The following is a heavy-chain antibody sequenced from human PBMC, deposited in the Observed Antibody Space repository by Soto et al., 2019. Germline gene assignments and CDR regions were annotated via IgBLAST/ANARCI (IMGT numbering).Heavy chain of an antibody. CDR2: INSGGNT. V-gene: IGHV3-66*01. J-gene: IGHJ2*01. CDR3: AKEPVGPDWYFDL. CDR1: GFDASVNY. Sequence: GGSLRVSCAASGFDASVNYRTWVRQAPVKGLEWVSAINSGGNTFYADSVKGRFTVSRDNSKNTLYLQMNSLRAEDTAVYNCAKEPVGPDWYFDLWGRGTLVTVSS.